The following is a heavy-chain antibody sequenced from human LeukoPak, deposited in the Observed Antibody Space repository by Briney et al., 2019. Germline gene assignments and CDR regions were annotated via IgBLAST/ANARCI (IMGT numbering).Heavy chain of an antibody. V-gene: IGHV1-2*02. CDR2: INPNSGGT. D-gene: IGHD3-10*01. CDR1: GYTFTGYY. Sequence: ASVKVSCKASGYTFTGYYMHWVRQAPGQGLEWMGWINPNSGGTNYAQKFQGRVSMTRDTSISTAYMELSRLRSEDTAVYYCARGYGSGSYLRDYWGQGTLVTVSP. J-gene: IGHJ4*02. CDR3: ARGYGSGSYLRDY.